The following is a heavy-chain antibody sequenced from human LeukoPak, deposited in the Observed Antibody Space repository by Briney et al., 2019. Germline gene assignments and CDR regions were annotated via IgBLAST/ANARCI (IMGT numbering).Heavy chain of an antibody. J-gene: IGHJ6*02. CDR3: ASSEATTTPPPYGMDV. CDR1: GASISSGGYY. V-gene: IGHV4-31*03. Sequence: SETLSLTCTVSGASISSGGYYWSWIRQHPGKGLEWIGYIYYSGGTFYNPSLKGRVTMSVDMSKNRISLRLSSVTAADTAVYYCASSEATTTPPPYGMDVWGQGTTVTVSS. CDR2: IYYSGGT. D-gene: IGHD5-12*01.